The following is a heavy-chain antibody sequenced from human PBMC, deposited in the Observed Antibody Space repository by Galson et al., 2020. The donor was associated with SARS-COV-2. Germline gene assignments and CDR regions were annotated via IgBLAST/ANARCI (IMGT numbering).Heavy chain of an antibody. J-gene: IGHJ6*02. CDR3: AKDIGPQYYYGSGSYYVYYYYGMDV. V-gene: IGHV3-9*01. Sequence: PGGSLRLSCAASGFTFDDYAMHWVRQAPGKGLEWVSGISWNSGSIGYADSVKGRFTISRDNAKNSLYLQMNSLRAEDTALYYCAKDIGPQYYYGSGSYYVYYYYGMDVWGQGTTVTVSS. CDR2: ISWNSGSI. CDR1: GFTFDDYA. D-gene: IGHD3-10*01.